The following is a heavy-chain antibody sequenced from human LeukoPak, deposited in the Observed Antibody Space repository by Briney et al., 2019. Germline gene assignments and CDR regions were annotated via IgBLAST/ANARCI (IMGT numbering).Heavy chain of an antibody. J-gene: IGHJ4*02. D-gene: IGHD6-19*01. CDR2: ISYNADRT. CDR1: GFTFRSYA. Sequence: GGSLRLSCAASGFTFRSYAMHWARQAPGKGLEWVAFISYNADRTYYADSVKGRFTVSRDNSKSTLYLQMNSLNAEDTAVYYCARESVAGTTYFDYWGQGTLVTVSS. V-gene: IGHV3-30-3*01. CDR3: ARESVAGTTYFDY.